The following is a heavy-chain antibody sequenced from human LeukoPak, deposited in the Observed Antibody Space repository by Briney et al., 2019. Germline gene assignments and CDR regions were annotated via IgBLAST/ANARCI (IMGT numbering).Heavy chain of an antibody. CDR1: GGSFSGYY. J-gene: IGHJ3*02. CDR3: ARVIAAAAFDI. CDR2: INHSGST. Sequence: SETLSLTCAVYGGSFSGYYWSWIRQPPGKGLEWIGEINHSGSTNYNPSLKSRVTTSVDTSKNQFSLKLSSVTAADTAVYYCARVIAAAAFDIWGQGTMVTVSS. D-gene: IGHD6-13*01. V-gene: IGHV4-34*01.